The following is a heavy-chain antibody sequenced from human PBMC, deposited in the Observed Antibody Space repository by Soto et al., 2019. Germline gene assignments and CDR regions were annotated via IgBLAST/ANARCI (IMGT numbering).Heavy chain of an antibody. V-gene: IGHV3-33*01. CDR1: GFTFSNDA. J-gene: IGHJ6*02. D-gene: IGHD6-13*01. Sequence: QVQLVESGGGVVQPGTSLRLSCTTSGFTFSNDAMQWVRQLLGKGLERVAQIWKDGSNKYYADSVKGRFTFSRDKSRNIVYVQMNSLRVEDTAVYYCARDGQHLAPYALDVCGQGTTVTVSS. CDR3: ARDGQHLAPYALDV. CDR2: IWKDGSNK.